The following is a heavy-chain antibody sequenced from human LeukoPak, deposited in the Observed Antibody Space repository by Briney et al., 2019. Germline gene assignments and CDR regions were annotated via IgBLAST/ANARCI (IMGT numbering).Heavy chain of an antibody. CDR3: ARVESWEHSGSSQDAFDI. CDR2: INPSGGST. J-gene: IGHJ3*02. CDR1: GYTFTSYY. Sequence: ASVKVSCKASGYTFTSYYMHWVRQAPGQGLEWMGIINPSGGSTSYAQKFQGRVTMTRDTSTSTVYMELSSLRSDDTAVYYCARVESWEHSGSSQDAFDIWGQGTMVTVSS. D-gene: IGHD1-26*01. V-gene: IGHV1-46*01.